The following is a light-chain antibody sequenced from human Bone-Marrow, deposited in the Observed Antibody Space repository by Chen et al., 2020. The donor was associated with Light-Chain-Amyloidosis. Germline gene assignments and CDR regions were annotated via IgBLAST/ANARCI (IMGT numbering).Light chain of an antibody. CDR3: QSYQGSSQGV. J-gene: IGLJ3*02. CDR2: EDD. Sequence: NFMLTQPHPVSESPGKTVIIPRTRRSGSIATNYVPLYPQRPGSSPTTVIYEDDQRPSGVPDRFSGSIDRSSNSASLTISGLKTEDEADYYCQSYQGSSQGVFGGGTKLTVL. CDR1: SGSIATNY. V-gene: IGLV6-57*01.